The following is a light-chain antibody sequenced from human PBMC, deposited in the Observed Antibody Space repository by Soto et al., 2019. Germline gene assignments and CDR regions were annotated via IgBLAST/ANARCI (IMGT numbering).Light chain of an antibody. Sequence: DIQMTQSPSSLSASVGDRVTITCRASQSISSRLAWYQQKPGQAPKLLIYKATNLQTGVASRFSGSGAGTEFSLTISGLQPDDFAVYCCQQYNEFQYTFGQGTRLDI. J-gene: IGKJ2*01. V-gene: IGKV1-5*03. CDR1: QSISSR. CDR2: KAT. CDR3: QQYNEFQYT.